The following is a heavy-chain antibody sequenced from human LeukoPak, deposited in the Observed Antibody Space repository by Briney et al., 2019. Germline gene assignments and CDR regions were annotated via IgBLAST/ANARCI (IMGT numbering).Heavy chain of an antibody. V-gene: IGHV1-2*02. D-gene: IGHD2/OR15-2a*01. CDR1: GYTFTGYY. Sequence: ALVKVSCKASGYTFTGYYMHWVRQAPGQGLEWMGWINPDSGGTNNARKFQGRVTMTRDTSISTAYMELSRLRSDDTAVYYCARTFYDTLDSDAFDFWGQGTMVIVSS. CDR3: ARTFYDTLDSDAFDF. CDR2: INPDSGGT. J-gene: IGHJ3*01.